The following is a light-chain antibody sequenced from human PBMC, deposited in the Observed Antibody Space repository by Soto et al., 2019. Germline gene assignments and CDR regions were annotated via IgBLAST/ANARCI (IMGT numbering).Light chain of an antibody. Sequence: QSALTQPLSASGSPGQSVTISCIGTSSDVGGYNYVSWYQQHPGKAPKLMIYEVSKRPSGVPDRFSGSKSGNTASLTVSGLQAEDEADYYCSSYAASNNLGVFGGGTKVTVL. J-gene: IGLJ2*01. CDR1: SSDVGGYNY. V-gene: IGLV2-8*01. CDR3: SSYAASNNLGV. CDR2: EVS.